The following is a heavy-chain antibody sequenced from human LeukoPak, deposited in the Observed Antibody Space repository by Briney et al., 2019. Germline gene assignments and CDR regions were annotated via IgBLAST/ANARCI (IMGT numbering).Heavy chain of an antibody. CDR3: GRVTDGGGRSYLDY. Sequence: QPGGSLRLSCAASGFTFSDHYMDWVRQAPGKGLEWVGRIRNKANSYTTIYAASVQGRFTISRDDSKNSLYLQMNSLKTEDTAVYYCGRVTDGGGRSYLDYWGQGILVTVSS. CDR2: IRNKANSYTT. D-gene: IGHD3-16*01. CDR1: GFTFSDHY. J-gene: IGHJ4*02. V-gene: IGHV3-72*01.